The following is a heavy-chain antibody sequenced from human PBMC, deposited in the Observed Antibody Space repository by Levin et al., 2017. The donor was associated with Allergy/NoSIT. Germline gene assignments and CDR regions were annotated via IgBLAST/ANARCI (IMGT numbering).Heavy chain of an antibody. CDR2: INSDGTDT. CDR1: GFTFSSYW. D-gene: IGHD3-10*01. CDR3: AGVHESYYYGSGGLDF. Sequence: SCAASGFTFSSYWMHWVHQAPGKGLVWVSRINSDGTDTSYADSVKGRFTISRDTAKNTLYLQMNSLRAEDTAVYYCAGVHESYYYGSGGLDFWGRGTLVTVSS. J-gene: IGHJ4*02. V-gene: IGHV3-74*01.